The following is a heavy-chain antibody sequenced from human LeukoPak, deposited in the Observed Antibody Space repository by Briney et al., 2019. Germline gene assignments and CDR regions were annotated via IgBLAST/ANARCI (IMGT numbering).Heavy chain of an antibody. Sequence: SEILSLTCTVSGGSISSSSYYWGWIRQPPGKGLEWIGSIYYSGSTYYNPSLKSRVTISVDTSKNQFSLKLSSVTAADTAVYYCAGGRDTVVVVGHWGQGTLVTVSS. CDR2: IYYSGST. J-gene: IGHJ4*02. CDR1: GGSISSSSYY. CDR3: AGGRDTVVVVGH. V-gene: IGHV4-39*01. D-gene: IGHD2-15*01.